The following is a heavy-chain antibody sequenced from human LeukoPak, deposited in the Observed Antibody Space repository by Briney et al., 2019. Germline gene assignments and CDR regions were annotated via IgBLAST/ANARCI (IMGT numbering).Heavy chain of an antibody. D-gene: IGHD1-14*01. V-gene: IGHV3-7*05. Sequence: GGSLRLSCAASGFTFSSYWMSWVRQAPGKGLEWEANIKQDGIEKYCMDSVKGRFTISRDNAKNSLYLQMNSLRAEDTAVYYCARGYNGANWFDPWGQGTLVTVSS. J-gene: IGHJ5*02. CDR2: IKQDGIEK. CDR3: ARGYNGANWFDP. CDR1: GFTFSSYW.